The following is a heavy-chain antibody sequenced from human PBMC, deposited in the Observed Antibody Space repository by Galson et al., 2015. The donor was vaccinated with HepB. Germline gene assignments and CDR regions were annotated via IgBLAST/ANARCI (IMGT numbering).Heavy chain of an antibody. Sequence: VKVSCKASGGTFGSFAISWVRQAPGQGLEWVGAIIPIFGTKKYAQKFQDRVTITADKSTRIVYMELSSLTSEDTAVFYCARASGKGYSYGYPYYYHAMDVWGQGTTVTVSS. J-gene: IGHJ6*02. CDR2: IIPIFGTK. D-gene: IGHD5-18*01. CDR1: GGTFGSFA. V-gene: IGHV1-69*06. CDR3: ARASGKGYSYGYPYYYHAMDV.